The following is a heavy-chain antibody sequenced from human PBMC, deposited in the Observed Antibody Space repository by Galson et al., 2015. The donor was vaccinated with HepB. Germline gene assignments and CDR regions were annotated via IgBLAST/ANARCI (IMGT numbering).Heavy chain of an antibody. CDR2: IWFDGSQR. D-gene: IGHD3-10*01. CDR1: GLSFPSHG. J-gene: IGHJ4*02. CDR3: ARWLGAYSSLDY. Sequence: SLRLSCAASGLSFPSHGMHWVRQAPGKGLEWVALIWFDGSQRYYVDSVKGRFTISRDNSNNIVYLEMNSLRGEDTAVFFCARWLGAYSSLDYWGQGIVVTVSS. V-gene: IGHV3-33*01.